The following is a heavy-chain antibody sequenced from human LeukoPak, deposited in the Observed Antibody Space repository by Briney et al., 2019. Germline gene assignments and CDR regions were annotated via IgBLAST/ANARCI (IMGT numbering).Heavy chain of an antibody. CDR1: GLTYSSYG. CDR2: ISYDGSNK. Sequence: GGSLRLSCAASGLTYSSYGMHWVRQAPGKGREWVAVISYDGSNKYYADSVKGRFTISRDNSKNTLYLQMNSLRAEDTAVYYCAKDRSQQLVRGYYYYGMDVWGQGTTVTVSS. CDR3: AKDRSQQLVRGYYYYGMDV. D-gene: IGHD6-6*01. J-gene: IGHJ6*02. V-gene: IGHV3-30*18.